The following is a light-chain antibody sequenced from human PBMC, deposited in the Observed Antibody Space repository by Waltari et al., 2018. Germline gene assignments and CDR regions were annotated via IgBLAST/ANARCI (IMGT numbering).Light chain of an antibody. V-gene: IGLV1-44*01. CDR3: AGWDERLEGWV. Sequence: QSVLTQAPSASGTPGQRVTISCSGSSSNIGRYSANLYQQLPGAAPRLLIYNNDRRPSGVPDRFSGYGSGASASLAISGLQSEDEADYYCAGWDERLEGWVFGGGTRLTVL. CDR1: SSNIGRYS. J-gene: IGLJ3*02. CDR2: NND.